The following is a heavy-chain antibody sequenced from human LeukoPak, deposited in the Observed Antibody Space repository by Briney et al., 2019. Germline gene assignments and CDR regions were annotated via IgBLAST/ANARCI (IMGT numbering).Heavy chain of an antibody. CDR3: VRDQGIYNHRIIDS. Sequence: ASLKVSCKASGYTFSSYGISWVRQAPGQGLEWMGWISAYNGNTNFAQEFQGRVTMTTDTSTSTASMELRSLRSDDTAVYYCVRDQGIYNHRIIDSWGQGTLVTVSS. J-gene: IGHJ4*02. CDR2: ISAYNGNT. V-gene: IGHV1-18*01. D-gene: IGHD5-12*01. CDR1: GYTFSSYG.